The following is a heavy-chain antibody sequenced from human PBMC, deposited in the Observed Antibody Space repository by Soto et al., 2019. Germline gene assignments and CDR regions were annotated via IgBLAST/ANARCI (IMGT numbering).Heavy chain of an antibody. D-gene: IGHD1-26*01. J-gene: IGHJ6*02. Sequence: ASVAVSCTASGYSFTCYYMHWVRQAPGQGLEWMGIINPSGGSTSYAQKFQGRVTMTRDTSTSTVYMELSSLRSEDTAVYYCARDPPTGGATHIGNYYYYYGMDVWGQGTTVTVSS. CDR2: INPSGGST. V-gene: IGHV1-46*01. CDR1: GYSFTCYY. CDR3: ARDPPTGGATHIGNYYYYYGMDV.